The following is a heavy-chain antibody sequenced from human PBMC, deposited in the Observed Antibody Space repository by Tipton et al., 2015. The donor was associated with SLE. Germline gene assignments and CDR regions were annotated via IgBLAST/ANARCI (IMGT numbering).Heavy chain of an antibody. V-gene: IGHV4-34*01. D-gene: IGHD3-22*01. CDR1: GGSFSGYY. J-gene: IGHJ4*02. CDR2: SHQSGTT. CDR3: AREGYYYDRSGYQRPFDY. Sequence: TLSLTCAVYGGSFSGYYWSWIRQPPGKGLEWIGESHQSGTTNYHPSFKSRVTISVDTSKNQFSLKLSSVTAADTAVYYCAREGYYYDRSGYQRPFDYWGQGILVTVSS.